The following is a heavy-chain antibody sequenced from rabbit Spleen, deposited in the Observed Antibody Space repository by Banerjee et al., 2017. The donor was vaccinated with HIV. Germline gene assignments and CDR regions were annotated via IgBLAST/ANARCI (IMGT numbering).Heavy chain of an antibody. D-gene: IGHD2-1*01. CDR1: GFSFSSGYY. Sequence: QEQLVESGGGLVQPEGSLTLTCTASGFSFSSGYYMCWVRQAPGKGLEWIGCIGSTSGTTYYASWAKGRFTFSKTSSTTVTLQMASLTVADTATYFCARSIGGNNAYVLVYNLWGPGTLVTVS. V-gene: IGHV1S45*01. CDR3: ARSIGGNNAYVLVYNL. J-gene: IGHJ4*01. CDR2: IGSTSGTT.